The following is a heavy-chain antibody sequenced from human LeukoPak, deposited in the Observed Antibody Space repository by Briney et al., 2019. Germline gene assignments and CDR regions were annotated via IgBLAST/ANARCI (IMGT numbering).Heavy chain of an antibody. CDR2: ISTYNGDT. V-gene: IGHV1-18*01. Sequence: ASVKVSCKASGYTFTSYGISWVRQAPGQGLEWMGWISTYNGDTNYAQKLQGRVTMAEDTSTDTAYMELSSLRSEDTAVYYCATQWLPWYYFDYWGQGTLVTVSS. CDR3: ATQWLPWYYFDY. CDR1: GYTFTSYG. D-gene: IGHD6-19*01. J-gene: IGHJ4*02.